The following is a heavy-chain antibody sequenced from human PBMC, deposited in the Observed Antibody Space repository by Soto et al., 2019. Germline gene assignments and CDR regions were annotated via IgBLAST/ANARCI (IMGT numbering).Heavy chain of an antibody. D-gene: IGHD3-22*01. CDR2: IWYDGSNK. V-gene: IGHV3-33*01. CDR1: GFTFSSYG. CDR3: ARDKNTMIVPHDAFDI. J-gene: IGHJ3*02. Sequence: GSLILTCAASGFTFSSYGMHWVRQAPGKGLEWVAVIWYDGSNKYYADSVKGRFTISRDNSKNTLYLQMNSLRAEDTAVYYCARDKNTMIVPHDAFDIWGQGTMVTVSS.